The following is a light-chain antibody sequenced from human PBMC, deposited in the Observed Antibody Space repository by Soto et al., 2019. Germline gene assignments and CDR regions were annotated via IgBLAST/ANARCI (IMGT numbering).Light chain of an antibody. J-gene: IGLJ2*01. CDR2: EVT. Sequence: QSALTQPASVSGSPGQSITISCTGTSSDVGSYNLVSWYQQHPGKAPKLMIYEVTKRPSGVSNRFSGSESGNTASLTISGLQAEDEADYYCCSYVGSSTLVFGGGTKLTVL. V-gene: IGLV2-23*02. CDR3: CSYVGSSTLV. CDR1: SSDVGSYNL.